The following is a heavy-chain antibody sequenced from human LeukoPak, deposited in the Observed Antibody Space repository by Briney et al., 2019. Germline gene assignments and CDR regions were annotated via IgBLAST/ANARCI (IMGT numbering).Heavy chain of an antibody. V-gene: IGHV1-2*02. CDR3: ARVGIAVDPLDV. CDR1: GYTFTGYY. CDR2: INPNSGGT. D-gene: IGHD6-19*01. J-gene: IGHJ6*02. Sequence: VASVKVSCKASGYTFTGYYMHWVRQAPGQGLEWMGWINPNSGGTNYAQKFQGRVTMTRDTSISTACMELSRLRSDDTAVYYCARVGIAVDPLDVWGQGTTVTVSS.